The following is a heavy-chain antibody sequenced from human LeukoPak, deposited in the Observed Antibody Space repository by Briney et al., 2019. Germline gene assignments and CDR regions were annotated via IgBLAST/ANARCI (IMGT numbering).Heavy chain of an antibody. V-gene: IGHV4-59*01. Sequence: SETLSLTCTVSGGSIRSYYWSWIRQPPGKGLEWIGYIYYSGSTNYNPSLKSRVTISVDTSKNQFSLKLSSVTAADTAVYYCARGDYYDSGIWYYFDYWGQGTLVTVSS. J-gene: IGHJ4*02. CDR3: ARGDYYDSGIWYYFDY. CDR2: IYYSGST. D-gene: IGHD3-22*01. CDR1: GGSIRSYY.